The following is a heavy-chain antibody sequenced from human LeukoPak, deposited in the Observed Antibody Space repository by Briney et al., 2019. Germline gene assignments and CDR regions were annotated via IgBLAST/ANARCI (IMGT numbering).Heavy chain of an antibody. CDR3: ARLPALDYFDY. J-gene: IGHJ4*02. D-gene: IGHD2-15*01. CDR1: GGSISSSSYY. V-gene: IGHV4-39*07. Sequence: SETLSLTCTVSGGSISSSSYYWGWIRQPPGKGLEWIGSIYHSGSTYYNPSLKSRVTISVDTSKNQFSLKLSSVTAADTAVYYCARLPALDYFDYWGQGTLVTVSS. CDR2: IYHSGST.